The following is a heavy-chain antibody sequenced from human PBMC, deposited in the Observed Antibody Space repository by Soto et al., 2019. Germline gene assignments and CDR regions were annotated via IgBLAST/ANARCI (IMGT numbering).Heavy chain of an antibody. CDR2: IYYSGST. Sequence: QVQLQESGPGLVKPSETLSLTCTVSGGPVSSGSYYWSWIRQPPGKGPEWIGYIYYSGSTNYNPSLKSRVTISVDTSKNQFSLKLSSVTAADTAVYYCARDCSSTSCSLGFDPWGQGTLVTVSS. CDR1: GGPVSSGSYY. CDR3: ARDCSSTSCSLGFDP. D-gene: IGHD2-2*01. V-gene: IGHV4-61*01. J-gene: IGHJ5*02.